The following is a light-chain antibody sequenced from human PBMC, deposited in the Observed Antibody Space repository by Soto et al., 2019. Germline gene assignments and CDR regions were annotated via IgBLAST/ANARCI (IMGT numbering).Light chain of an antibody. CDR2: RNN. CDR1: RSNIGSNY. Sequence: QSVLTQPPSASGTPGQRVTFSCSGGRSNIGSNYVFWYQQFPGTAPKLVIYRNNQRPSGVPDRFSGSKSGNTASLTVSGLQAEDEADYYCSSYAGSNSVVFGGGTKVTVL. V-gene: IGLV1-47*01. J-gene: IGLJ2*01. CDR3: SSYAGSNSVV.